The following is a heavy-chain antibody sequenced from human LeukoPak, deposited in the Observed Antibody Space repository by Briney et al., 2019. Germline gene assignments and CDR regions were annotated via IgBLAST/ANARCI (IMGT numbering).Heavy chain of an antibody. Sequence: SETLSLTCTVSGGSISSSSYYWGWIRQPPGKGLEWIGSIHYSGTTYYKSSLKSRVTISVDTSKNQFSLKLSSVTAADTAVYYCARDLNSSSVWFDPWGQGTLVTVSS. CDR2: IHYSGTT. J-gene: IGHJ5*02. CDR3: ARDLNSSSVWFDP. D-gene: IGHD6-6*01. CDR1: GGSISSSSYY. V-gene: IGHV4-39*07.